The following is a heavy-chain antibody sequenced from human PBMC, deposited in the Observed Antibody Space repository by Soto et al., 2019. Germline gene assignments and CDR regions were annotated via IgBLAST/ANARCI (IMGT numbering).Heavy chain of an antibody. D-gene: IGHD3-3*01. V-gene: IGHV4-4*07. Sequence: PWETLSLTCTVSGGSTSSYYWSWIRQPAGKGLEWIGRIYTSGSTNYNPSLKSRVTMSVDTSKNQFSLKLSSVTAADTAVYYCARSRITIFGVVIINWFDPWGQGTLVTVSS. J-gene: IGHJ5*02. CDR3: ARSRITIFGVVIINWFDP. CDR1: GGSTSSYY. CDR2: IYTSGST.